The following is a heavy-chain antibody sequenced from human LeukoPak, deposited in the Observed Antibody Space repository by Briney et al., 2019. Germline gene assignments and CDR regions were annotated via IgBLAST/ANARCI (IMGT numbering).Heavy chain of an antibody. CDR1: GGSISSSSYY. D-gene: IGHD6-13*01. CDR2: IYYSGST. Sequence: PSETLSLTCTVSGGSISSSSYYWGWIRQPPGKGLEWIGSIYYSGSTYYNPSLKSRVTISVDTSKNQFSLKLSSVTAADTAVYYCARREFQQQLAFDYWAREPWSPSPQ. J-gene: IGHJ4*02. V-gene: IGHV4-39*01. CDR3: ARREFQQQLAFDY.